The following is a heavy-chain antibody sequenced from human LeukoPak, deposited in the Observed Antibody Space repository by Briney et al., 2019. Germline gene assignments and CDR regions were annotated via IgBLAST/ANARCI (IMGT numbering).Heavy chain of an antibody. CDR1: GVTFSSYA. V-gene: IGHV3-30-3*01. Sequence: PGGSLRLSCAASGVTFSSYAMHWVRQAPGKGLEWVAVISYDGSNKYYADSVKGRFTISRDNSKNTLYLQMNSLRAEDTAVYYCARDHYVSSGWDFDYWGQGTLVTVSS. J-gene: IGHJ4*02. CDR3: ARDHYVSSGWDFDY. CDR2: ISYDGSNK. D-gene: IGHD6-19*01.